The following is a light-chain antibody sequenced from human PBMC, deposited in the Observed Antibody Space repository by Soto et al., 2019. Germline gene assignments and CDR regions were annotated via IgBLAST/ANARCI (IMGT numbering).Light chain of an antibody. J-gene: IGKJ4*01. V-gene: IGKV3-15*01. CDR1: QSVSSN. Sequence: EIVMTQSPATLSVSPEERATLSCRASQSVSSNLDWYQQKPGQAPRLLIYGASTRATGIPARFSGSGYGTAFTLTISSLQSEDFAVYYCQQYNNWPLTFGGGTKVEIK. CDR2: GAS. CDR3: QQYNNWPLT.